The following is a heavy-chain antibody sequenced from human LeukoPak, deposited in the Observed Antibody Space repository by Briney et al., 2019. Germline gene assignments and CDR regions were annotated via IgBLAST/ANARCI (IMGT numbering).Heavy chain of an antibody. J-gene: IGHJ6*02. CDR3: ARGQTDYYYYRGLDV. Sequence: ASVKVSCKASGYTFTSYYMHWVRQAPGQGLEWMGRITPSSGSTHYPQKFQGRVTMTRDTSINTAYMELSSLRSDDTTVCYCARGQTDYYYYRGLDVWGQGTTVTVSS. CDR2: ITPSSGST. CDR1: GYTFTSYY. V-gene: IGHV1-2*06.